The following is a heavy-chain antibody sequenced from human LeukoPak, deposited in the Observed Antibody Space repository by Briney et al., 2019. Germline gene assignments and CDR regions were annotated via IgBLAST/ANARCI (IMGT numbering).Heavy chain of an antibody. J-gene: IGHJ5*02. V-gene: IGHV1-69*05. D-gene: IGHD2-2*01. Sequence: ASVKVSCKASGGTFSSYAISWVRQAPGQGLEWMGGIIPIFGTANYAQKFQGRVTMTRDTSTSTVYMELSSLRSEDTAVYYCARVHPASGWFDPWGQGTLVTVSS. CDR1: GGTFSSYA. CDR3: ARVHPASGWFDP. CDR2: IIPIFGTA.